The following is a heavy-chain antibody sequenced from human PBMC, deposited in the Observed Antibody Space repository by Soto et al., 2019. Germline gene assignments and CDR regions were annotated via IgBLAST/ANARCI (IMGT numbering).Heavy chain of an antibody. CDR1: CEPFRVYF. J-gene: IGHJ4*02. CDR2: INHSGSA. D-gene: IGHD6-19*01. CDR3: ARGLITGSHYSGGWYYFDS. Sequence: YPTFPEHCEPFRVYFWIWIHETPGEGLQWIGQINHSGSASYNPSLKSRVTISVHTSNSLFSLELSSVTAADTAVYYCARGLITGSHYSGGWYYFDSWGQGTQVTVS. V-gene: IGHV4-34*01.